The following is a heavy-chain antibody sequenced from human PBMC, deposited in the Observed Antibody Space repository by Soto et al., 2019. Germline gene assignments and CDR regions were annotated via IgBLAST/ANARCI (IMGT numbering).Heavy chain of an antibody. CDR3: ARGDSTDCSNGVCSFFYNHDMDV. CDR2: INPKSGGT. Sequence: ASVKVSCKASGYSFTDYHIHWVRQAPGQGLEWLGRINPKSGGTSTAQKFQGWVTMTTDTSISTASMELTRLTSDDTAIHYCARGDSTDCSNGVCSFFYNHDMDVWGQGTTVTVSS. J-gene: IGHJ6*02. CDR1: GYSFTDYH. V-gene: IGHV1-2*04. D-gene: IGHD2-8*01.